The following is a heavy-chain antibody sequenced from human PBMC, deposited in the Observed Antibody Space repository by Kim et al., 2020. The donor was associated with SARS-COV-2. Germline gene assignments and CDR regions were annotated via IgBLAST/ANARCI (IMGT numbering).Heavy chain of an antibody. D-gene: IGHD3-3*01. J-gene: IGHJ6*02. V-gene: IGHV3-23*03. CDR3: AKEFLGQRNYYYYYGMDV. CDR1: GFTFSSYA. Sequence: GGSLRLSCAASGFTFSSYAMSWVRQAPGKGLEWVSVIYSGGSSTYYADSVKGRFTISRDNSKNTLYLQMNSLRAEDTAVYYCAKEFLGQRNYYYYYGMDVWGQGTTVTVSS. CDR2: IYSGGSST.